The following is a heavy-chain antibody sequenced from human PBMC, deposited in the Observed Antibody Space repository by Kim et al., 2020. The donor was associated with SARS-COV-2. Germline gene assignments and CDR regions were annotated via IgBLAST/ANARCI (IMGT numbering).Heavy chain of an antibody. CDR2: ISGSAVNT. CDR1: GYTFSSYA. D-gene: IGHD6-13*01. Sequence: GGSLRLSCAASGYTFSSYAMSWVRRAPGKGLEWVSTISGSAVNTYYADSVKGRFTISRDNSKNTLYLQMNSLRAEDTAVYYCSKRAAVGIGPYYFDYWGQGALVTVSS. J-gene: IGHJ4*02. CDR3: SKRAAVGIGPYYFDY. V-gene: IGHV3-23*01.